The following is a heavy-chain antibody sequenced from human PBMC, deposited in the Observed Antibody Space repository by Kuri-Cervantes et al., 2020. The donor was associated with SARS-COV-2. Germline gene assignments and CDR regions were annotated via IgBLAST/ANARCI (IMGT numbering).Heavy chain of an antibody. CDR1: GFTFSSYG. Sequence: GGSLRLSCAASGFTFSSYGMHWVRQAPGKGLEWVAFIRYDGSNKYYADSVKGRFTISRDNSKNTLYLQMNSLRAEDTAVYYCARENSVVPAAKHPIDIWGQGTMVTVSS. CDR3: ARENSVVPAAKHPIDI. J-gene: IGHJ3*02. CDR2: IRYDGSNK. D-gene: IGHD2-2*01. V-gene: IGHV3-30*02.